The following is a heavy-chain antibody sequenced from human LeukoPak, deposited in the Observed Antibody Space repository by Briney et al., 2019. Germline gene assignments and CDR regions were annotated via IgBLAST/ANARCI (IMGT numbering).Heavy chain of an antibody. V-gene: IGHV4-61*08. Sequence: SETLSLTCAVSGGSISSSGYSWSWIRQPPGKGLEWIGYIYYSGSTNYNPSLKSRVTISVDSSKNQFSLKLSSVTAADTAVYYCARTTEGGYTYDYFYYYYMDVWGKGTTVTISS. J-gene: IGHJ6*03. D-gene: IGHD5-18*01. CDR2: IYYSGST. CDR1: GGSISSSGYS. CDR3: ARTTEGGYTYDYFYYYYMDV.